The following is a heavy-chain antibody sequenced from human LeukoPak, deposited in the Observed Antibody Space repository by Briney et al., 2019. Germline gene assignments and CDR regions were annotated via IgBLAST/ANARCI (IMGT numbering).Heavy chain of an antibody. J-gene: IGHJ4*02. CDR1: GYTFTSYY. CDR2: INPSGGST. V-gene: IGHV1-46*01. CDR3: ARETYPPAAALGD. Sequence: GASVKVSCKASGYTFTSYYMHWVRQAPGQGPEWMGIINPSGGSTSYAQKFQGRVTMTRDTSTSTVYMELSSLRSEDTAVYYCARETYPPAAALGDWGQGTLVTVSS. D-gene: IGHD6-13*01.